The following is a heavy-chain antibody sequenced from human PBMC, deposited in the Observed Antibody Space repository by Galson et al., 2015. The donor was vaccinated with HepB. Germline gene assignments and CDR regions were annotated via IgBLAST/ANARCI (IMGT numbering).Heavy chain of an antibody. CDR2: ISYDGSNK. D-gene: IGHD5-12*01. CDR1: GFTFSSYG. J-gene: IGHJ4*02. CDR3: AKDGGLRLDY. V-gene: IGHV3-30*18. Sequence: SLRLSCAASGFTFSSYGLHRVRQAPGKGLEWVAVISYDGSNKYYADSVKGRFTISRDNSKNTLYLQMNSLRAEDTAVYYCAKDGGLRLDYWGQGTLVTVSS.